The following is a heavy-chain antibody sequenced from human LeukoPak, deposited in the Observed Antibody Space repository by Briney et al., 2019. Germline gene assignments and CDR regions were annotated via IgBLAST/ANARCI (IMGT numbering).Heavy chain of an antibody. D-gene: IGHD3-3*01. J-gene: IGHJ5*02. CDR2: ISSSSSYI. V-gene: IGHV3-21*01. Sequence: GGSLRLSCAASGFTFSSYSMNWVRQAPGKGLEWVSSISSSSSYIYYADSVKGRFTISRDNAKNSLYLQMNRLRAEDTAVYYCARERQGDYDFWSGYYTRRYNWFDPWGQGTLVTVSS. CDR3: ARERQGDYDFWSGYYTRRYNWFDP. CDR1: GFTFSSYS.